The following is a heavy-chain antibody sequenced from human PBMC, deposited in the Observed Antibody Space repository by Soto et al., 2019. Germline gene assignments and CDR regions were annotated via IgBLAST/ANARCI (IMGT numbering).Heavy chain of an antibody. CDR1: GGSISSGGYY. V-gene: IGHV4-31*03. D-gene: IGHD3-3*01. CDR3: ARSQTVLRFLEWLSPWFDP. CDR2: IYYSGST. J-gene: IGHJ5*02. Sequence: SETLSLTFTVSGGSISSGGYYWSWIRQHPGKGLEWIGYIYYSGSTYYNPSLKSRVTISVDTSKNQFSLKLSSVTAADTAVYYCARSQTVLRFLEWLSPWFDPWGQGTLVTVSS.